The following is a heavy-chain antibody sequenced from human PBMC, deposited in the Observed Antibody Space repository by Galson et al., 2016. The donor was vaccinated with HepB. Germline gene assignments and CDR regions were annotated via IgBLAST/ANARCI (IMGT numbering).Heavy chain of an antibody. V-gene: IGHV5-51*01. D-gene: IGHD3-22*01. J-gene: IGHJ3*02. CDR2: IYPGDSDT. CDR1: GHTFSRYW. CDR3: AGHYDSSGQSPLNAFDM. Sequence: QSGAEVKKPGESLKISCKASGHTFSRYWIGWVRQMPGKGLEWMGIIYPGDSDTRYSPSFHGPVTISADKSINTAYLQWSSLKASDTAIYYCAGHYDSSGQSPLNAFDMWGQGTVVTVSS.